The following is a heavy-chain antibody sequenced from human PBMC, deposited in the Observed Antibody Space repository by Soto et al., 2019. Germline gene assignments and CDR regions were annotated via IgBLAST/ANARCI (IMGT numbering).Heavy chain of an antibody. D-gene: IGHD6-19*01. V-gene: IGHV3-11*01. J-gene: IGHJ4*02. CDR1: GFTFSDYY. Sequence: QVQLVESGGGLVKPGGSLRLSCAASGFTFSDYYMSWIRQAPGKGLEWLSYISSSGSTKDYADSVKGRFTISRDNAKNSLHLQMNRLRAEDTAVYYCARGRESSGWYHTWVYWGQGTLVTVSS. CDR3: ARGRESSGWYHTWVY. CDR2: ISSSGSTK.